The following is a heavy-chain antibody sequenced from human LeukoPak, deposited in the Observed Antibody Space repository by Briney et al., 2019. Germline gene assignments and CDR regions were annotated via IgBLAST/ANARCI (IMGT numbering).Heavy chain of an antibody. CDR2: IYYSGST. D-gene: IGHD4-23*01. J-gene: IGHJ4*02. CDR3: ARDHDYGGNKYDY. V-gene: IGHV4-39*07. Sequence: PSETLSLTCTVSGGSISSSSYYWGWLRQPPGKGLEWIGSIYYSGSTYNTPSLKSRVTISVDTSKNQFSLKLSSVTAADTAVYYCARDHDYGGNKYDYWGQGTLVTVSS. CDR1: GGSISSSSYY.